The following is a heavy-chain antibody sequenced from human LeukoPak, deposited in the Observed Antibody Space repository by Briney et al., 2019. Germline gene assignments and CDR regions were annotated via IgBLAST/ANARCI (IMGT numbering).Heavy chain of an antibody. Sequence: PSETLSLTCTVSGGSISSYCWSWLRQPPGKGLEWIGYIYYSGSTNYNPSLTSRVLILLGTSKNQSSLQLISVTAADTAVYYCARTIRGYYDSSGYFDYWGQGTLVTVSS. CDR1: GGSISSYC. V-gene: IGHV4-59*01. CDR3: ARTIRGYYDSSGYFDY. J-gene: IGHJ4*02. CDR2: IYYSGST. D-gene: IGHD3-22*01.